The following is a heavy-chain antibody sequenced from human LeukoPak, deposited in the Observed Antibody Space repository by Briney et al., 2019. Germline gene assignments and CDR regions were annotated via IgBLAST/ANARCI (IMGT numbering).Heavy chain of an antibody. CDR3: ARHVPSLSSSWPYYYYYMDV. Sequence: GESLKISCKGSGYSFTSYWIGWVRQMPGKGLEWMGIIYPGDSDTRYSPSFQGQVTISADKSISTAYLQWSSLKASDTAMYYCARHVPSLSSSWPYYYYYMDVWGKGTTVTVSS. CDR1: GYSFTSYW. V-gene: IGHV5-51*01. CDR2: IYPGDSDT. J-gene: IGHJ6*03. D-gene: IGHD6-13*01.